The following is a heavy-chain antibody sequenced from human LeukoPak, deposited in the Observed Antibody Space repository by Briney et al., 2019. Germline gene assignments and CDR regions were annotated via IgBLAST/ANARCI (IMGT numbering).Heavy chain of an antibody. CDR3: AKTPYDFWSGYDWFDP. Sequence: GGSLRLSCAASGFTFSSYAVSWVRQAPGKGLEWVSAISGSGGSTYYADSVKGRFTISRDNSKNTLYLQMNSLRAEDTAVYYCAKTPYDFWSGYDWFDPWGQGTLVTVSS. CDR1: GFTFSSYA. CDR2: ISGSGGST. V-gene: IGHV3-23*01. D-gene: IGHD3-3*01. J-gene: IGHJ5*02.